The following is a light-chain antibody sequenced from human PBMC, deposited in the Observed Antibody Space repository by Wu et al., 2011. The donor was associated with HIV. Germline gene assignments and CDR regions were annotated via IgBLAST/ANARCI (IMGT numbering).Light chain of an antibody. CDR2: GAS. V-gene: IGKV3D-20*02. CDR3: QQRSNWPPGLT. Sequence: EIVMTQSPGTLSVSPGERATLSCRASQSVSSSYLAWYQQKPGQAPRLLIYGASSRATGIPDRFSGSGSGTDFTLTISSLEPEDSAVYYCQQRSNWPPGLTFGGGTEGGDQ. J-gene: IGKJ4*01. CDR1: QSVSSSY.